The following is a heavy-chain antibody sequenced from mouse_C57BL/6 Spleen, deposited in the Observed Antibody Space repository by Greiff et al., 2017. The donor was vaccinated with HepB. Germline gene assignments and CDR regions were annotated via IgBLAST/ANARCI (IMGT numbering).Heavy chain of an antibody. D-gene: IGHD1-1*01. Sequence: VQLQQSGPGLVQPSQSLSITCTVSGFSLTSYGVHWVRQSPRQGLEWLGVIWSGRSTDYNAAFISRLSISKDNSKSQVFFKMNSLQADDTAIYYCARNSYYYGSRKNWYFDVWGTGTTVTVSS. CDR3: ARNSYYYGSRKNWYFDV. CDR1: GFSLTSYG. V-gene: IGHV2-2*01. J-gene: IGHJ1*03. CDR2: IWSGRST.